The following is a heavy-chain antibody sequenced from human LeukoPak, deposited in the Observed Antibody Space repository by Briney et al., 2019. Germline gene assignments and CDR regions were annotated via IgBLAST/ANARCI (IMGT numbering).Heavy chain of an antibody. D-gene: IGHD1-14*01. CDR3: AKDAINNNPLYYFDY. V-gene: IGHV3-23*01. CDR1: EFTFRTYA. CDR2: MSASGGIT. J-gene: IGHJ4*02. Sequence: GGSLRLSCAASEFTFRTYAMNWVRQAPGKGLEWVSGMSASGGITHYADSVRGRFTISRDNSKNTLYLQMNSLRAEDTAVYYCAKDAINNNPLYYFDYWGQGTQATVSS.